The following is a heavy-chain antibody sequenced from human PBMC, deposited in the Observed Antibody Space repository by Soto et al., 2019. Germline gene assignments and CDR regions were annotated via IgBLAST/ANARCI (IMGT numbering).Heavy chain of an antibody. CDR3: AKYGQAVRGVMGEFDY. D-gene: IGHD3-10*01. V-gene: IGHV3-23*01. CDR1: GFTFSSYA. J-gene: IGHJ4*02. CDR2: ISGSGGST. Sequence: GGSLRLSCAASGFTFSSYAMSWVRQAPGKGLEWVSAISGSGGSTYYADSVKGRFTISRDNSKNTLYLQMNSLRAEDTAVYYCAKYGQAVRGVMGEFDYWGQGTLVTVSS.